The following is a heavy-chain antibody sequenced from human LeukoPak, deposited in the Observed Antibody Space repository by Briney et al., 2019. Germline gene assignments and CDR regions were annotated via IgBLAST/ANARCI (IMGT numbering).Heavy chain of an antibody. CDR2: ISGSGDVT. CDR3: ARDWRIEYYYDSSGNYYFDY. J-gene: IGHJ4*02. V-gene: IGHV3-23*01. CDR1: GFTFDSYG. D-gene: IGHD3-22*01. Sequence: GGSLRLSCAVSGFTFDSYGMNWVRQTPRKGLEWLSVISGSGDVTYYADSVKGRFTMSRDNSKNTLYLQMNSLRAEDTAVYYCARDWRIEYYYDSSGNYYFDYWGQGTLVTVSS.